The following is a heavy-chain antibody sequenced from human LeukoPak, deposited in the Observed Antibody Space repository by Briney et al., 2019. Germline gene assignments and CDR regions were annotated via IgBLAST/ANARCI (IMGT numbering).Heavy chain of an antibody. CDR3: ARVLGGSYLVAVDC. V-gene: IGHV4-34*01. J-gene: IGHJ4*02. CDR2: INHSGST. D-gene: IGHD1-26*01. Sequence: PSETLSLTCAVYGGSFSGYYWSWIRQPPGKGLEWIGEINHSGSTNYNPSLKSRVTISVDTSKNQFSLKLSSVTAADTAVYYCARVLGGSYLVAVDCWGQGTLVTVSS. CDR1: GGSFSGYY.